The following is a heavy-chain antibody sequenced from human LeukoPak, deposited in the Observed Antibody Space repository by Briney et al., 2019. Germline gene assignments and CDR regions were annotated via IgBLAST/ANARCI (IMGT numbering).Heavy chain of an antibody. CDR3: ARDTDDFQGLDI. V-gene: IGHV3-7*01. D-gene: IGHD3-3*01. J-gene: IGHJ3*02. Sequence: GGSLRLSCTVSGFTVSSNSMSWVRQAPGKGLEWVANINLDGRQRFYVDSVKGRFTISRASTENSLYLQMNSLRVEDTAVYYCARDTDDFQGLDIWGQGTVVTVSS. CDR1: GFTVSSNS. CDR2: INLDGRQR.